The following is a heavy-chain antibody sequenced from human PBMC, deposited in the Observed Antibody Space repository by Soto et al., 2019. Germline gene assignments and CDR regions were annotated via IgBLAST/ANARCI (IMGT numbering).Heavy chain of an antibody. J-gene: IGHJ5*02. CDR2: IYYSGST. V-gene: IGHV4-31*03. CDR1: GGSISSGGYY. Sequence: SETLSLTCTVSGGSISSGGYYWSWIRQHPGKGLEWIGYIYYSGSTYYNPSLKSRVTISVDTSKNQFSLKLSSVTDADTAVYYCARVDGETPSSSSWWFDPWGQGTLVTVSS. CDR3: ARVDGETPSSSSWWFDP. D-gene: IGHD6-6*01.